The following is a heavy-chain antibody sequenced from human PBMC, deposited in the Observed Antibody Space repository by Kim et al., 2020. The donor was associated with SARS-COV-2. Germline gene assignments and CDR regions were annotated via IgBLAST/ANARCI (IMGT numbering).Heavy chain of an antibody. V-gene: IGHV3-74*01. CDR2: IKTDGSDI. Sequence: GGSLRLSCAASGFTFSTYWMHWVRQAPGKGLVWVSRIKTDGSDIKYADSVKGRFTASRDNAKNTLFLHMNSLRAEDTAVYYCVRETARAGYYYMDVWG. J-gene: IGHJ6*03. CDR1: GFTFSTYW. CDR3: VRETARAGYYYMDV.